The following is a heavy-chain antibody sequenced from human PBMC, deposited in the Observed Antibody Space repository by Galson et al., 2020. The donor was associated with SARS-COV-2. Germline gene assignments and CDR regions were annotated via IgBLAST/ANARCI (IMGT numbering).Heavy chain of an antibody. CDR2: IADDGSNQ. D-gene: IGHD6-6*01. Sequence: GGSLRLSCAASGFTFRNYGMHWVRQAPGKGLEWVALIADDGSNQKFGDSVKGRFTISRDNSKNTVYLQMNSLRSEDSAVYFCAKSSGTSNVLGSSSFDYLGQGTLVTVSS. V-gene: IGHV3-30*18. J-gene: IGHJ4*02. CDR3: AKSSGTSNVLGSSSFDY. CDR1: GFTFRNYG.